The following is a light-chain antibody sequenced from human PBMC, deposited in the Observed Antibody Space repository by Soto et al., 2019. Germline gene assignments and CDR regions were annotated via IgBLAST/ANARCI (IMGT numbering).Light chain of an antibody. Sequence: EIVLTQSPGTLSLSPGERATLSCRASQSVSSSYLAWYQQKTGQAPRLLIYGASSRATGIPDRFSGSGAGTDFTLTISGLEPDDFAVYYWQQYDSSPLTFGGGTQVEFK. CDR3: QQYDSSPLT. CDR2: GAS. V-gene: IGKV3-20*01. J-gene: IGKJ4*01. CDR1: QSVSSSY.